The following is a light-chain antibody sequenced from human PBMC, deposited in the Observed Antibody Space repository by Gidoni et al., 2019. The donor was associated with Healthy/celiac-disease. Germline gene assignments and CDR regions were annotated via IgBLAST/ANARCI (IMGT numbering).Light chain of an antibody. V-gene: IGKV1-33*01. CDR2: DAS. CDR1: QDISNY. J-gene: IGKJ5*01. Sequence: DIQMTQSPSSLSASVGDRVTITCQASQDISNYLNRYQQKPGKAPKLLIYDASNLETGVPSRFSGSGSGTDFTFTISSLQPEDIATYYCQQYDNLPITFXXXTRLEIK. CDR3: QQYDNLPIT.